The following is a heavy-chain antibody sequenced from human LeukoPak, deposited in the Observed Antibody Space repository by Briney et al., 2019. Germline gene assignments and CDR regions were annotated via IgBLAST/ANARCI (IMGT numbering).Heavy chain of an antibody. CDR3: AREGFLEWLFPDY. D-gene: IGHD3-3*01. Sequence: PSETLSLTCTVSGDSISSSSNWWGWIRQPPGKGLEWIGHIKSSGSPTYNPSLKSRVTISVDTSKNQFSLKLSSVTAADTAVYYCAREGFLEWLFPDYWGQGTLVTVSS. J-gene: IGHJ4*02. V-gene: IGHV4-39*07. CDR1: GDSISSSSNW. CDR2: IKSSGSP.